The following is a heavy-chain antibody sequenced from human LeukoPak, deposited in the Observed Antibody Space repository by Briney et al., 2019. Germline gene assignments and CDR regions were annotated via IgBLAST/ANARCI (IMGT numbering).Heavy chain of an antibody. V-gene: IGHV1-18*01. D-gene: IGHD5-18*01. J-gene: IGHJ4*02. CDR2: ISAYNGNT. CDR1: GYTFTSYG. CDR3: ARVSGGYSYAAPDY. Sequence: ASVKVSCKASGYTFTSYGISWVRQAPGQGLEWMGWISAYNGNTNYAQKLQGRVTMTIDTSTSTAYMELRSLRSDDTAVYYCARVSGGYSYAAPDYWGQGTLVTVSS.